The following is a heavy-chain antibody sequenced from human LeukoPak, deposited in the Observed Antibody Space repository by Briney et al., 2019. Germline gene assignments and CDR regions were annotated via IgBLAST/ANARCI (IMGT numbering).Heavy chain of an antibody. Sequence: ASVKVSCKASGYTFTSYAMNWVRQAPGQGLEWMGWINTNTGNPTYAQGFTGRFVFSLDTSVSTAYLQISSLKAEDTAVYYCASNKLGNYYYYYYIDVWGKGTTVTVSS. D-gene: IGHD7-27*01. CDR1: GYTFTSYA. CDR3: ASNKLGNYYYYYYIDV. J-gene: IGHJ6*03. V-gene: IGHV7-4-1*02. CDR2: INTNTGNP.